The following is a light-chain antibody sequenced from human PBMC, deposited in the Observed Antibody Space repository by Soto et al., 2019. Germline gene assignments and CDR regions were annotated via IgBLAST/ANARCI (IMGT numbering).Light chain of an antibody. CDR2: AAS. V-gene: IGKV1-9*01. J-gene: IGKJ2*01. CDR1: QDIRTY. Sequence: MQLTQSPSSLSASEGDRVTITCRASQDIRTYLAWYQQKPGKAPKLLIYAASILQSGVPSRFSGSGSGTDFALTISSLQPEDFATYYCQQLNTDPYTFGQGTKLEIK. CDR3: QQLNTDPYT.